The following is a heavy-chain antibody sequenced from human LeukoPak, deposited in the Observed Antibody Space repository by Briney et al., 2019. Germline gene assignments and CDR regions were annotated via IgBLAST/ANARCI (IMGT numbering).Heavy chain of an antibody. Sequence: GASVKVSCKASGGTFSSYAIGWVRQAPGQGLEWMGGIIPIFGTANYAQKFQGRVTITADESTSTAYMELSSLRSEDTAVYYCALGYCSGGSCYRIYYYYMDVWGKGTTVTVSS. CDR3: ALGYCSGGSCYRIYYYYMDV. CDR2: IIPIFGTA. CDR1: GGTFSSYA. J-gene: IGHJ6*03. V-gene: IGHV1-69*13. D-gene: IGHD2-15*01.